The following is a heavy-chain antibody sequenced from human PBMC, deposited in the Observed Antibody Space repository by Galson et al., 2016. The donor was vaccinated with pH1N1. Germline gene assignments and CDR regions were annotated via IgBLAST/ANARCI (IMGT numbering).Heavy chain of an antibody. CDR2: MNHSGSS. D-gene: IGHD4-17*01. CDR1: GESFRGYY. Sequence: ETLSLTCAVYGESFRGYYWTWIRQSPGKGLEWTGEMNHSGSSNYNPSHKSRVSIYVDTFKNQFSLLVNSVTAADTAVYYCARGPGDHPHDWGQGTLVTVSS. V-gene: IGHV4-34*01. CDR3: ARGPGDHPHD. J-gene: IGHJ4*02.